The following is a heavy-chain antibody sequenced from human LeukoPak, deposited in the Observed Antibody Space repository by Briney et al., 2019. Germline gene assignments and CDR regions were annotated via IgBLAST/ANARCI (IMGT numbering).Heavy chain of an antibody. Sequence: PGGSLRLSRAASGFTFRSYTMNWVRQAPGKGLEWVSSISSGSSHIYYADSVKGRFSISRDNAKNSLFLQMNSLRDEDTAVYYCARDSNYDFLSGYYNYFQYWGQGILVTVSP. CDR1: GFTFRSYT. J-gene: IGHJ4*02. D-gene: IGHD3-3*01. CDR2: ISSGSSHI. V-gene: IGHV3-21*01. CDR3: ARDSNYDFLSGYYNYFQY.